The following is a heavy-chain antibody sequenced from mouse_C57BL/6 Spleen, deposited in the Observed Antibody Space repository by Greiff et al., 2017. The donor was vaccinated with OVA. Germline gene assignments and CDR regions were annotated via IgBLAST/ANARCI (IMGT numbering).Heavy chain of an antibody. CDR2: ISDGGSYT. CDR3: AREDYGYGFDY. V-gene: IGHV5-4*01. Sequence: EVQRVESGGGLVKPGGSLKLSCAASGFTFSSYAMSWVRQTPEKRLEWVATISDGGSYTYYPDNVQGRFTISRDNAKNNLYLQMSHLKSEDTAMYYCAREDYGYGFDYWGQGTTLTVSS. J-gene: IGHJ2*01. D-gene: IGHD1-2*01. CDR1: GFTFSSYA.